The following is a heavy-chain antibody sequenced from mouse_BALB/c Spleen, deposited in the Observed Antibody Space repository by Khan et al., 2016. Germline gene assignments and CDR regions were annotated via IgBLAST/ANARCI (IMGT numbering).Heavy chain of an antibody. J-gene: IGHJ1*01. V-gene: IGHV10-1*02. CDR3: VRQNWDWYFDV. CDR1: AFTFNTYA. CDR2: MRSKSYNYAT. Sequence: EVQLVESGGGLVQPKGSLKLSCAASAFTFNTYAMNWVRQAPGKGLEWVARMRSKSYNYATNYADSVKDRFTISRDDSQSMLYLQMNNLKTEDTGMFYCVRQNWDWYFDVWGAGTTVTVSS.